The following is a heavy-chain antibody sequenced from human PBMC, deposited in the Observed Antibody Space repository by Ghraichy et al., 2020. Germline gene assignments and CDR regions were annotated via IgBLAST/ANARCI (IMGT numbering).Heavy chain of an antibody. J-gene: IGHJ4*02. CDR2: IGTSGDT. V-gene: IGHV3-13*01. Sequence: LSLTCAASGFTFSSYDMHWVRQATGKGLEWVSTIGTSGDTYYAGSVKGRFTISRENAKSSLYLQVNSLRAGDTSVYYCARGGSGWSFDHWGQGTLVTVSS. D-gene: IGHD6-19*01. CDR1: GFTFSSYD. CDR3: ARGGSGWSFDH.